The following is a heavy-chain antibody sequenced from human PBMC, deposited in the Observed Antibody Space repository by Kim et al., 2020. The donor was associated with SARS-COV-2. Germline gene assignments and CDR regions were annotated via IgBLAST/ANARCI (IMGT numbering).Heavy chain of an antibody. CDR2: ISYDGSNK. J-gene: IGHJ4*02. D-gene: IGHD2-21*01. Sequence: GGSLRLSCAASGFTFSSYGMHWVRQAPGKRLEWVAVISYDGSNKYYADSVKGRFTISRDNSKNTLYLQMNSLRAEDTAVYYCAKDSLQYCGGDCYGGGYFDRWCQGTLVTVSS. CDR1: GFTFSSYG. CDR3: AKDSLQYCGGDCYGGGYFDR. V-gene: IGHV3-30*18.